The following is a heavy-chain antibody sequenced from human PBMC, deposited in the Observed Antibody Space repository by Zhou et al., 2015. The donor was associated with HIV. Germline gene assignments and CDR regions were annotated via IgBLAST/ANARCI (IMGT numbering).Heavy chain of an antibody. V-gene: IGHV1-69*01. CDR2: ITPTFDIV. J-gene: IGHJ4*02. CDR3: ATAPSGSYYFDS. CDR1: GGTFSGSE. D-gene: IGHD1-26*01. Sequence: LLQSGPEVRKPGSSVKVSCKTSGGTFSGSEISWVRQAPGQGLEWMGEITPTFDIVNYAQKFRGRVTITADEPTSTAYMELSSLRSEDTAVYYCATAPSGSYYFDSWGQGTLVTVSS.